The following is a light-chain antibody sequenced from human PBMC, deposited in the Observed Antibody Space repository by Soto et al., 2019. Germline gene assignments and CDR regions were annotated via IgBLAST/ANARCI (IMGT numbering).Light chain of an antibody. J-gene: IGKJ1*01. Sequence: IVFTQSPGTLSLSPGERATLSCRASQSVSSYLAWYQQKPGQAHRLLVYGASSRATGIPDRFSGSGSGTDFSLTISRLEHEDFAVYYCHQYRSSPQTFGQGTKVDIK. CDR2: GAS. V-gene: IGKV3-20*01. CDR1: QSVSSY. CDR3: HQYRSSPQT.